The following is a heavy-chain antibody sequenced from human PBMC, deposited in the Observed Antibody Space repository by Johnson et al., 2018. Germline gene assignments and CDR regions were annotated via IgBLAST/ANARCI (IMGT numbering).Heavy chain of an antibody. J-gene: IGHJ3*01. D-gene: IGHD3-22*01. CDR1: GFTFYNYW. CDR3: ARGDYYDYGAFEF. Sequence: VQLQESGGGLVQPGGSLRISCTASGFTFYNYWMSWVRQAPGKGLEWVASMKSDGSEIYYVDSVKGRFTISRDNAKNLLYLQMNSLGAEATAVYYCARGDYYDYGAFEFWGQGTMVTVAS. V-gene: IGHV3-7*04. CDR2: MKSDGSEI.